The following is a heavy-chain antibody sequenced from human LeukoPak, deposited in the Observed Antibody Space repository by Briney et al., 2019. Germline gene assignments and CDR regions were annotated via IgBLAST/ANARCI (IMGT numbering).Heavy chain of an antibody. CDR2: ISGSGGST. V-gene: IGHV3-23*01. J-gene: IGHJ4*02. CDR1: GFTFSSYA. D-gene: IGHD3-22*01. CDR3: ASGKVVVLTAGPYFDY. Sequence: GGSLRLSCAASGFTFSSYAMSWVRQAPGKGLEWVSAISGSGGSTYYADSVKGRFTISRDNSKNTLYLQMNSLRAEDTPVYYCASGKVVVLTAGPYFDYWGQGTLVTVSS.